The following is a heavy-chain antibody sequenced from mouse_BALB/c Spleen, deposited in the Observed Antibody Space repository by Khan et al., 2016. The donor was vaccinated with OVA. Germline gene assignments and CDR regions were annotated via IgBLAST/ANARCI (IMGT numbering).Heavy chain of an antibody. V-gene: IGHV2-3*01. D-gene: IGHD1-1*01. CDR2: IWGDGST. Sequence: VQLKESGPGLVAPSQTLSITCTVSGISLTSYGVTWVRQPPGKGLEWLGIIWGDGSTNYHSTLRSRLTISKDSSRSQVFLTLNSLQTADTATYYCAKFFYGGISDWYFDVWGAGTTVTVSS. J-gene: IGHJ1*01. CDR1: GISLTSYG. CDR3: AKFFYGGISDWYFDV.